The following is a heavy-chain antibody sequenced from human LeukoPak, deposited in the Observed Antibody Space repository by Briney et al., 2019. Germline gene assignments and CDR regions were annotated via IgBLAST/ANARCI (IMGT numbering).Heavy chain of an antibody. J-gene: IGHJ4*02. CDR1: GFTFSSYG. Sequence: GGTLRLSCAASGFTFSSYGMSWVRQAPGKGLEWVSAISGSGGSTYYADSVKGRFTISRDNAKNSLYLQMNSLRAEDTAVYYCARVYYYDSSGYDYWGQGTLVTVSS. CDR2: ISGSGGST. D-gene: IGHD3-22*01. V-gene: IGHV3-23*01. CDR3: ARVYYYDSSGYDY.